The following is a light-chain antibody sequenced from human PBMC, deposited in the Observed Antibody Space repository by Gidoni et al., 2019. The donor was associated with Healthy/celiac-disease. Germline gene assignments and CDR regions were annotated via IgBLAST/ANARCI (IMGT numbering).Light chain of an antibody. CDR1: QGISSH. Sequence: AIRMTQSPSSFSASTGDRVTITCRASQGISSHLAWYQQKPGKAPKLLIYAASTLQRGVPSRFSGSGSGTDFTLTISCLQSEDFATYYCQQYYSYPLTFGPGTKVVIK. V-gene: IGKV1-8*01. J-gene: IGKJ3*01. CDR3: QQYYSYPLT. CDR2: AAS.